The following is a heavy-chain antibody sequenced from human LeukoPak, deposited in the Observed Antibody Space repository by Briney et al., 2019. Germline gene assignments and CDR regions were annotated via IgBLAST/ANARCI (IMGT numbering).Heavy chain of an antibody. D-gene: IGHD1-26*01. V-gene: IGHV3-21*01. J-gene: IGHJ4*02. Sequence: GGSLRLSCATSGFNFSSTFLNWVRQAPGKGLQYVSSIDTTHYTYYAGSVKGRFTISRDNAKNSLYLQMNNLKAEDTSVYYCTTESSGALDYWGQGTLVTVSS. CDR2: IDTTHYT. CDR1: GFNFSSTF. CDR3: TTESSGALDY.